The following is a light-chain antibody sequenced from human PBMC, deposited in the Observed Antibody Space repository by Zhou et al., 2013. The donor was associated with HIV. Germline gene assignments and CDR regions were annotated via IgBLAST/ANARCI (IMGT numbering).Light chain of an antibody. CDR1: HSDVGNYNR. J-gene: IGLJ2*01. Sequence: QSALTQPASVSGSPGQTITISCTGTHSDVGNYNRVSWYQQHPDKAPKLILFNVTKRPSGVSSRFSGSKSGNTASLTISGLQAEDEADYYCSSLTISSTLVFGGGTKVIVL. V-gene: IGLV2-14*02. CDR3: SSLTISSTLV. CDR2: NVT.